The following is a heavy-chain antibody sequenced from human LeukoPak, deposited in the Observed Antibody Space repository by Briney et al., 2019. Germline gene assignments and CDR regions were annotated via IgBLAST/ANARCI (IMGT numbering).Heavy chain of an antibody. CDR2: IYYSGST. V-gene: IGHV4-59*01. Sequence: SETLSLTCTVSGGSISSYYWSWIRQPPGKGLEWIGYIYYSGSTNYNPSLKSRVTISVDTSKNQFSLKLSSVTAADTAVYYCARSDGYSALFFDYWGREPWSPSPQ. D-gene: IGHD5-18*01. J-gene: IGHJ4*02. CDR1: GGSISSYY. CDR3: ARSDGYSALFFDY.